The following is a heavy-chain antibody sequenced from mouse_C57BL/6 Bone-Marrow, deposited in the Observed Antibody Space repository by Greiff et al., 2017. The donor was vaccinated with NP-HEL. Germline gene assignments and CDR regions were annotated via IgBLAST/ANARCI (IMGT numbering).Heavy chain of an antibody. Sequence: VKLQESGPGLVQPSQSLSITCTVSGFSLTSYGVHWVRQSPGKGLEWLGVIWSGGSTDYNAAFISRLSISKDNSKSQVFFKMNSLQADDTAIYYCASTYSNSLFAYWGQGTLVTVSA. J-gene: IGHJ3*01. CDR3: ASTYSNSLFAY. V-gene: IGHV2-2*01. CDR1: GFSLTSYG. CDR2: IWSGGST. D-gene: IGHD2-5*01.